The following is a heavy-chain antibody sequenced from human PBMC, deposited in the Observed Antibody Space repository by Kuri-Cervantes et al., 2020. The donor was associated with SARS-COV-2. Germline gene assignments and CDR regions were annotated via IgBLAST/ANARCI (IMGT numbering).Heavy chain of an antibody. J-gene: IGHJ4*02. D-gene: IGHD2-2*01. CDR1: GFTFSSYW. V-gene: IGHV3-7*01. CDR2: IKQDGSEK. CDR3: TRDFPEYQLPFGTHADY. Sequence: ETLSLTCAASGFTFSSYWMSWVRQAPGKGLEWVANIKQDGSEKYYVDSVKGRFTISRDNAKNTLYLQMNSLRAEDTAVYYCTRDFPEYQLPFGTHADYWGQGTLVTVSS.